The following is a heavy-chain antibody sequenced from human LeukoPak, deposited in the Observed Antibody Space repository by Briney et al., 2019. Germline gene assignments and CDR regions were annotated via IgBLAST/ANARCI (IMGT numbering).Heavy chain of an antibody. D-gene: IGHD1-26*01. CDR2: IRSSGRTI. CDR1: GFSFSSYE. J-gene: IGHJ4*02. CDR3: VRREGFFYYFDY. Sequence: GGSLRLSCAASGFSFSSYEMNWVRQAPGKGLEWVSYIRSSGRTIYYADSVKGRFTISRDNAKNSLYLQMNSLRAEDTAVYYCVRREGFFYYFDYWGQGTLVTVSS. V-gene: IGHV3-48*03.